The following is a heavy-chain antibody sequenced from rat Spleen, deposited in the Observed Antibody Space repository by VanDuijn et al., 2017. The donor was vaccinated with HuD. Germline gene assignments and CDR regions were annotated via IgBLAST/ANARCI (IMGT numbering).Heavy chain of an antibody. D-gene: IGHD1-2*01. V-gene: IGHV5-19*01. CDR2: ISPSGGST. CDR1: GFTFSNFG. CDR3: ATHGTMAARSGYYFDY. Sequence: EVQLVESGGGLVQPGRSLKLSCAASGFTFSNFGLHWIRQAPTMGLEWVASISPSGGSTYYRDSVKGRFTISRDNAKSTLYLQMDSLRSEDTATYYCATHGTMAARSGYYFDYWGQGVMVTVSS. J-gene: IGHJ2*01.